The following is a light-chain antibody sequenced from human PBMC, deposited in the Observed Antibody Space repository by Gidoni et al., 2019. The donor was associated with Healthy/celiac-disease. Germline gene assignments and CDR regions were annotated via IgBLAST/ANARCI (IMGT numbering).Light chain of an antibody. V-gene: IGKV3-20*01. Sequence: EIVLTQSPGTLSLSPGERATLSCRASQSVSSSYLAWYQQKPGQAPRLLIYGASSRATRIPDRFSGSGSGTDFTLTISRLEPEDFAVYYFPRTFGQGTKVEIK. CDR3: PRT. CDR2: GAS. CDR1: QSVSSSY. J-gene: IGKJ1*01.